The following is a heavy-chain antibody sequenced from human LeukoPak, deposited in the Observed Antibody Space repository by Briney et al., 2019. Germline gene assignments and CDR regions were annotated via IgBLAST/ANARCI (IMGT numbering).Heavy chain of an antibody. V-gene: IGHV3-74*01. CDR2: IASDGST. Sequence: AGGSLGLSCAASGFTFSSYWMHWVRQAPGKGLVWVSRIASDGSTVYADSVKGRFTISRDNAKDTVYLQMNSLRVEDTAAYYCIGSGGWPGYWGQGTLVTVSS. J-gene: IGHJ4*02. D-gene: IGHD1-26*01. CDR3: IGSGGWPGY. CDR1: GFTFSSYW.